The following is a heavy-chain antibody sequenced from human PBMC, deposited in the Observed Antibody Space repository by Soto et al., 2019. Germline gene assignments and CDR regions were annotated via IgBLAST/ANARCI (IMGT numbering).Heavy chain of an antibody. Sequence: LRRSCPASGFTFSSYGMHWVRKAPGKGLEWVAVISYEGSNTYYADSVKGRFTISRDNSKNTLYLQMNSLRAEDTAVYYCAKDVVVGATTGLGDYYYYYGMDVWGQGTTVTVSS. CDR3: AKDVVVGATTGLGDYYYYYGMDV. CDR2: ISYEGSNT. V-gene: IGHV3-30*18. D-gene: IGHD1-26*01. CDR1: GFTFSSYG. J-gene: IGHJ6*02.